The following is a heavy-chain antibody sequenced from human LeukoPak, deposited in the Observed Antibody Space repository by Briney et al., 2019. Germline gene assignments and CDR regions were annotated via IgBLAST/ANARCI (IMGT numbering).Heavy chain of an antibody. J-gene: IGHJ4*02. CDR3: ARVMGRYCSSNSCYVDY. Sequence: HPGGSLRLSCGASGFTFSSYGMHWVRQAPGKGLEWVAFIRYDGSNKYYADSVKGRFTISRDNSKNTLYLQMNSLRAEDTAVYYCARVMGRYCSSNSCYVDYWGQGTLVTVSS. CDR1: GFTFSSYG. D-gene: IGHD2-2*01. V-gene: IGHV3-30*02. CDR2: IRYDGSNK.